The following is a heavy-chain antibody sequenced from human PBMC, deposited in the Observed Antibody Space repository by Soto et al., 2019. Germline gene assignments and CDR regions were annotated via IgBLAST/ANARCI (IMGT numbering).Heavy chain of an antibody. V-gene: IGHV3-30*18. J-gene: IGHJ4*02. CDR3: AKPAMRGSSSFWDY. CDR2: ISYDGSNK. D-gene: IGHD2-2*01. Sequence: GGSLRLSCAASGFTFSSYGMHWVRQAPGKGLEWVAVISYDGSNKYYADSVKGRFTISRDNSKNTLYLQMNSLRAEDTAVYYCAKPAMRGSSSFWDYWGQGTLVTVSS. CDR1: GFTFSSYG.